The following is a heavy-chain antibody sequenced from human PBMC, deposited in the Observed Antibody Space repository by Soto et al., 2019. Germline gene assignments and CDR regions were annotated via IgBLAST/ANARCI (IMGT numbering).Heavy chain of an antibody. J-gene: IGHJ4*02. CDR2: IYSGGST. Sequence: PGGSLRLSCAASGFTVSSNYMSWVRQAPGKGLEWVSLIYSGGSTYYADSVKGRFTIPRDNSKNTLYLQMNSLRAEDTAVYYRAKGFGNYWAFDYWGQGTLVTVSS. CDR1: GFTVSSNY. D-gene: IGHD1-26*01. V-gene: IGHV3-53*05. CDR3: AKGFGNYWAFDY.